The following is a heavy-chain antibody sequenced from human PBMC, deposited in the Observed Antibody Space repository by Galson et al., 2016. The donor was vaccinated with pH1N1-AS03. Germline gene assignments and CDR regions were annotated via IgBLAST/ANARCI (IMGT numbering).Heavy chain of an antibody. CDR3: AHRVGYTYLYYFDS. Sequence: PALVKPTQTLTLTCAFSGFSLKNSGVGVDWIRQPPGKALEWLGHIYWHDDPRYNPSLKNRLTITKDVSKNQVVLTLTEINSTDTATYYCAHRVGYTYLYYFDSWGQGTLVTVSS. D-gene: IGHD5-12*01. CDR2: IYWHDDP. J-gene: IGHJ4*02. V-gene: IGHV2-5*01. CDR1: GFSLKNSGVG.